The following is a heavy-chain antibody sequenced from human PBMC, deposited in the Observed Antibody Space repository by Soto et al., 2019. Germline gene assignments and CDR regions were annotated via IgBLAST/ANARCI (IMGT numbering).Heavy chain of an antibody. CDR2: IIVSGGST. D-gene: IGHD1-1*01. CDR3: AKENGETGSAFPVDYYYGLDV. CDR1: GFTFSGYV. J-gene: IGHJ6*02. Sequence: PGGSLRLSCAASGFTFSGYVMSWVRQAPGKGLEWVSTIIVSGGSTYYADSVKGRFTISRDNSKNTLYLQMNSLRAEDPALYYWAKENGETGSAFPVDYYYGLDVWGQGTTVTVSS. V-gene: IGHV3-23*01.